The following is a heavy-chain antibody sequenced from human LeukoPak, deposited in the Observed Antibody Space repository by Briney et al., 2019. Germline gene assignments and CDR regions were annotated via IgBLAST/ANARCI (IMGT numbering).Heavy chain of an antibody. V-gene: IGHV3-49*03. CDR2: IRSKAYGGTT. J-gene: IGHJ4*02. Sequence: GGSLRLSCTASGFTFGDYAMSWFRQAPGKGLEWVGFIRSKAYGGTTEYAASVKGRFTISRDDSKSIAYLQMNSLKTEDTAVYYCTRVGDSGYEPYFDYWGQGTLVTVSS. CDR3: TRVGDSGYEPYFDY. CDR1: GFTFGDYA. D-gene: IGHD5-12*01.